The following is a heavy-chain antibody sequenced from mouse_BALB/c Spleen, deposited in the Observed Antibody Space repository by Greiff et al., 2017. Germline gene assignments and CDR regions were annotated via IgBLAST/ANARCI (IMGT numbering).Heavy chain of an antibody. D-gene: IGHD1-1*01. Sequence: EVKLEESGGGLVQPGGSMKLSCVASGFTFSNYWMNWVRQSPEKGLEWVAEIRLKSNNYATHYAESVKGRFTISRDDSKSSVYLQMNNLRAEDTGIYYCTRHYYGSSYDWYFDVWGAGTTVTVSS. J-gene: IGHJ1*01. V-gene: IGHV6-6*02. CDR2: IRLKSNNYAT. CDR3: TRHYYGSSYDWYFDV. CDR1: GFTFSNYW.